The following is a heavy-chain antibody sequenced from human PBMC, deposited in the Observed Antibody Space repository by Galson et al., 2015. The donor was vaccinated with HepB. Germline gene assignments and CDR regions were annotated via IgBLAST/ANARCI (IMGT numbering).Heavy chain of an antibody. V-gene: IGHV1-18*01. CDR1: GYTFTRNG. D-gene: IGHD3-10*02. CDR3: ARDVRYALEM. Sequence: SVKVSCKASGYTFTRNGISWVRQAPGQGLEWMGWISTNSGNTYYAQKFQDRPFMTTERSTSTAYMELRSLTSDDTAFYYCARDVRYALEMWGQGTMVTVS. J-gene: IGHJ3*02. CDR2: ISTNSGNT.